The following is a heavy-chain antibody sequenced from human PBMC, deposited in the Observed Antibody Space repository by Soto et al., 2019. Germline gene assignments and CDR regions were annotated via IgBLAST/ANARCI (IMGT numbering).Heavy chain of an antibody. Sequence: EVQLLESGGTLVQPGGSLRLSCAASGFTFNSYAMSWVRQAPGKGLEWVSGISSSGVSTFYADSVKGRFTISRDNSKTTLHLQMDSLRAEDTAVYYCARGGLSIVYIDYWGQGTLVTVSP. CDR1: GFTFNSYA. J-gene: IGHJ4*02. CDR2: ISSSGVST. CDR3: ARGGLSIVYIDY. D-gene: IGHD1-26*01. V-gene: IGHV3-23*01.